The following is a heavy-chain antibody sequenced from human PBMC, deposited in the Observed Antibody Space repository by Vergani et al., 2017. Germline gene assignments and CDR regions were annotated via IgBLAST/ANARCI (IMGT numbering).Heavy chain of an antibody. V-gene: IGHV3-21*01. D-gene: IGHD5-24*01. CDR1: GFTFSSYS. J-gene: IGHJ4*02. CDR3: ARAADGYNPYYFDY. Sequence: VQLVESGGGVVQPGRSLRLSCAASGFTFSSYSMNWVRQAPGKGLEWVSSISSSSSYIYYADSVKRRFTISRDNAKNSLYLQMNSLRAEDTAVYYCARAADGYNPYYFDYWGQGTLVTVSA. CDR2: ISSSSSYI.